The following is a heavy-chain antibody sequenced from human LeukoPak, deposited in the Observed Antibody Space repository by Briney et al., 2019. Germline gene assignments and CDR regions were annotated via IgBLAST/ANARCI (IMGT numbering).Heavy chain of an antibody. V-gene: IGHV3-21*01. Sequence: GGSLRLSCAASGFTFSSYSMNWVRQAPGKGLEWVSSISSSSSYIYYADSVKGRFTISRDNAKNSLYLQMNSLRAEDTAVYYCARDNHYCSSTSCYEWFDPWGQGTLVTVSS. D-gene: IGHD2-2*01. J-gene: IGHJ5*02. CDR3: ARDNHYCSSTSCYEWFDP. CDR1: GFTFSSYS. CDR2: ISSSSSYI.